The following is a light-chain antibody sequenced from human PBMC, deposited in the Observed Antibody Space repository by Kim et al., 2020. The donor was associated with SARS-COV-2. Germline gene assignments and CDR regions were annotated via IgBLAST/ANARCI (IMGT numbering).Light chain of an antibody. CDR1: SLRDYS. V-gene: IGLV3-19*01. Sequence: SSELTQDPPVSVAMGQTVRITCQGDSLRDYSATWYQQKPGQAPVLVIYGENNRPSGIPDRFSGSTSGNVGSLTITGAQAEDEADYYCNSWDSNTYAVIFGGGTQLTVL. J-gene: IGLJ2*01. CDR3: NSWDSNTYAVI. CDR2: GEN.